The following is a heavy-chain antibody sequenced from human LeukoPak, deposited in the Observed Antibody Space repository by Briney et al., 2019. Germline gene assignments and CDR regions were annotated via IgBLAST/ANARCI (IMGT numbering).Heavy chain of an antibody. CDR1: GGSFSGYY. D-gene: IGHD3-22*01. CDR3: ARGNYYDSSVDY. J-gene: IGHJ4*02. CDR2: INHSGST. V-gene: IGHV4-34*01. Sequence: SETLSLTCAVYGGSFSGYYWSWIRQPPGKGLEWIREINHSGSTNYNPSLKSRVTISVDTSKNQFSLKLSSVTAADTAVYYCARGNYYDSSVDYWGQGTLVTVSS.